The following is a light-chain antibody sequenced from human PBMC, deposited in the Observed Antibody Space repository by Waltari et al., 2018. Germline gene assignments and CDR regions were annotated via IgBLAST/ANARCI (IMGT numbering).Light chain of an antibody. CDR1: QSISTW. CDR2: KAS. V-gene: IGKV1-5*03. CDR3: QQYTGPWT. Sequence: DIQMTQSPSTLSASVGDRVTITCRASQSISTWLAWYQQKPGKAPKLLIYKASRLAGGVPARFSGSGCGTEFTLTISSLQPDDFATYYCQQYTGPWTFGQGTKVEIK. J-gene: IGKJ1*01.